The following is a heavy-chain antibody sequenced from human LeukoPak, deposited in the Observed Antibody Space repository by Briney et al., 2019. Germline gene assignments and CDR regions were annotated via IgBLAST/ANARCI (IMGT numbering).Heavy chain of an antibody. V-gene: IGHV4-38-2*02. J-gene: IGHJ4*02. CDR3: ARRERWLQLKGDLDY. CDR2: IYHSGST. D-gene: IGHD5-24*01. CDR1: GYSISSGYY. Sequence: PSETLSLTCTVSGYSISSGYYWGWIRPPPGKGLEWIGSIYHSGSTYYNPSLKSRVTISVDTSKNQFSLKLSSVTAADTAVYYCARRERWLQLKGDLDYWGQGTLVTVSS.